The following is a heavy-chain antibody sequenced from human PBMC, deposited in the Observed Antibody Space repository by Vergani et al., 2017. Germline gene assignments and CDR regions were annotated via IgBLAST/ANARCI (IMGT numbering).Heavy chain of an antibody. D-gene: IGHD4-11*01. CDR1: GASFTSYH. CDR3: AIVNTETNGHLYYYYYMDV. Sequence: QVQLQQWGGGLLKPSETLSLTCVVNGASFTSYHWTWIRQSPGEGLEWVGDIDHTGRPDYNLSLKSRLTMSLDKSRNQFSLTLNSVTATDTAIYFCAIVNTETNGHLYYYYYMDVLGQGTAVTVS. CDR2: IDHTGRP. V-gene: IGHV4-34*01. J-gene: IGHJ6*03.